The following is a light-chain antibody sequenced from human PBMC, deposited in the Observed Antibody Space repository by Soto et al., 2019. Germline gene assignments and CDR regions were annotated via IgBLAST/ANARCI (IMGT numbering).Light chain of an antibody. CDR3: AAWDDSLSVL. J-gene: IGLJ2*01. CDR1: SSNIGSNY. V-gene: IGLV1-47*01. CDR2: RNN. Sequence: QSVLTQPPSASGTPGQRVTISCSGSSSNIGSNYVYWYQQLPGTAPKLLIYRNNQRPSGVPDRFSGPKSGTSASLAISGLRSEYEADYYCAAWDDSLSVLFGGGTKLTVL.